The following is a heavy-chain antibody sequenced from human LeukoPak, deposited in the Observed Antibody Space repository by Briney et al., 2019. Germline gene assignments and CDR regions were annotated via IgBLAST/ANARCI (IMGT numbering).Heavy chain of an antibody. V-gene: IGHV3-53*01. D-gene: IGHD6-13*01. J-gene: IGHJ5*01. CDR3: ARDAPQVPAAGVLAS. Sequence: PGGSLRLSCAASGFNVSDNYMSWVRQAPGKGLEWVSVMYSRGDTYYANSVKGRFTFSRDISKNTLYLQMDGLRNEDTAMYYCARDAPQVPAAGVLASGGEGPLVIVSS. CDR2: MYSRGDT. CDR1: GFNVSDNY.